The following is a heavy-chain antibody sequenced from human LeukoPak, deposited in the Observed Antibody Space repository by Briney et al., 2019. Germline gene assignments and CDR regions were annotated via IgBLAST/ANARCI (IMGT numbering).Heavy chain of an antibody. CDR1: GGTFSSYA. CDR2: IIPIVGTG. J-gene: IGHJ4*02. V-gene: IGHV1-69*05. Sequence: ASVKVSCKVSGGTFSSYAISWVRQAPGQGLEWTGRIIPIVGTGRYAQALQGRITITTDESASTAYMELSSLSSEDTAVYYCAREGSDFYDDSVHFEYWGQGTPVTVSS. CDR3: AREGSDFYDDSVHFEY. D-gene: IGHD3-22*01.